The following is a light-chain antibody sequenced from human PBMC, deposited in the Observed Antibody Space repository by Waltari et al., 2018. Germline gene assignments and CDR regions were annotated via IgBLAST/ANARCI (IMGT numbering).Light chain of an antibody. CDR3: CSYAGRVSSVL. J-gene: IGLJ3*02. CDR2: EVS. CDR1: SSDVGSYNL. V-gene: IGLV2-23*02. Sequence: QSALTQPASVSGSPGQSITIPCTATSSDVGSYNLVSWYQQHPGKAPKLIIYEVSQRPSGVSNRFSGSKSGTTASLTISGLQAEDEADFYCCSYAGRVSSVLFGGGTKLTVL.